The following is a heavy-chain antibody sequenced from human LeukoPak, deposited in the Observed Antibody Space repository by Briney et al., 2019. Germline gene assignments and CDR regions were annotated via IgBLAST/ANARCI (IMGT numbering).Heavy chain of an antibody. CDR3: AKDLYDSSSGGFDY. CDR1: GFTFSSYG. Sequence: PGGSLRLSCAASGFTFSSYGMHWVRQAPGKGLEWVAFIRYDGSNKYYADSVKGRFTISRDNSKNTLYLQMNSLRAEDTAVYYCAKDLYDSSSGGFDYWGQGTLVTVSS. D-gene: IGHD3-22*01. CDR2: IRYDGSNK. J-gene: IGHJ4*02. V-gene: IGHV3-30*02.